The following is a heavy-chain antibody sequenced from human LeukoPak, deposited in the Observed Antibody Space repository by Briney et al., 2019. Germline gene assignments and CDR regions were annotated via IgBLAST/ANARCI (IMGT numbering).Heavy chain of an antibody. CDR1: GFTFRSYG. CDR3: ASSRAYGYHDY. J-gene: IGHJ4*02. V-gene: IGHV3-33*05. D-gene: IGHD5-18*01. Sequence: PGRSLRLSCAASGFTFRSYGMHWVRQAPGKGLEWVAVISYDRSNKYYADSVKGRFTISRDNSKNTLYLQMNILRAEDTAVYYCASSRAYGYHDYWGQGTLVTVSS. CDR2: ISYDRSNK.